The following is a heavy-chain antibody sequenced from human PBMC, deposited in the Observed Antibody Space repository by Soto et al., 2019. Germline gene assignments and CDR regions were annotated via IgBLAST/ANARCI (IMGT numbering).Heavy chain of an antibody. CDR1: GFTFRSFT. D-gene: IGHD3-22*01. CDR2: ISSNSAYI. CDR3: ARNFAYYYDSSALGY. V-gene: IGHV3-21*01. J-gene: IGHJ4*02. Sequence: GGSLRLSCAASGFTFRSFTMNWVRQAPGKGLEWVSTISSNSAYIYYTDALRGRFTISRDNSKNTLYLQMNSLRAEDTAVYYCARNFAYYYDSSALGYWGQGTLVTVSS.